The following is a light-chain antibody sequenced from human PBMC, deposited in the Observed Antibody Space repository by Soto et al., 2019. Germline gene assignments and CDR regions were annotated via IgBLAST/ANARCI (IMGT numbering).Light chain of an antibody. V-gene: IGLV2-14*01. CDR2: QVS. Sequence: QSALTQPASVSGSPGQSITISCTGTSSDIGGYYYVSWYQHHPGKAPKLMIYQVSNRPSGVSNRFSGSKSGNTASLTISGLQAEDEADYYCTSYTRSSTFYVFGTGTTV. CDR3: TSYTRSSTFYV. CDR1: SSDIGGYYY. J-gene: IGLJ1*01.